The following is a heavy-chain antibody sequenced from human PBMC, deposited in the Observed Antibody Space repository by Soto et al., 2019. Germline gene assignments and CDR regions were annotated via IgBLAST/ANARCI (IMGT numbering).Heavy chain of an antibody. CDR1: GFTFSSYG. CDR3: AKDNCISTSCYRLYNWFDP. CDR2: ISYGGSNK. J-gene: IGHJ5*02. V-gene: IGHV3-30*18. Sequence: QVQLVESGGGVVQPGRSLRLSCAASGFTFSSYGMHWVRQAPGKGLEWVAVISYGGSNKYYADSVKGRFTISRDNSKNKLYLQMNNLRAEDSVVYYCAKDNCISTSCYRLYNWFDPWGQGTLVTVSS. D-gene: IGHD2-2*01.